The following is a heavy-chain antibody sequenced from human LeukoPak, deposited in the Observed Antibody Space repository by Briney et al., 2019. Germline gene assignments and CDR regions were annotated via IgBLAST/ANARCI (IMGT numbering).Heavy chain of an antibody. CDR1: GFTFTIHA. V-gene: IGHV3-30-3*01. CDR2: TDGTNK. CDR3: AKDLIAGPPDYFDY. D-gene: IGHD2-21*01. Sequence: PGRSLRLSCAASGFTFTIHAVHWVRQAPGKGLEWVAVTDGTNKFYSDSVRGRFTISGDTSKNTIYLQMNSLRPEDTAMYYCAKDLIAGPPDYFDYWGQGTLVFVSS. J-gene: IGHJ4*02.